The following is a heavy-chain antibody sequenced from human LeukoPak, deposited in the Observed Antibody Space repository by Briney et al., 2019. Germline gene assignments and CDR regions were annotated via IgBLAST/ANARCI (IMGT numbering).Heavy chain of an antibody. Sequence: GGSLRLSCAASGFTFSSYSMIWVRQAPGKGLEWISNISSSGNTVYYANSVKGRFTISRDNAKNSLYLQLNSLRAEDTAVYYCARGQLGTFDYWGQGTLVTVAS. CDR3: ARGQLGTFDY. CDR1: GFTFSSYS. CDR2: ISSSGNTV. J-gene: IGHJ4*02. D-gene: IGHD1-1*01. V-gene: IGHV3-48*01.